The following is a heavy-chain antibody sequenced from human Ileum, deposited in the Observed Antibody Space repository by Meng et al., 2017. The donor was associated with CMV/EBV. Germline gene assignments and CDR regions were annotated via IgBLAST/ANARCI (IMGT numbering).Heavy chain of an antibody. CDR1: GCSFSSYA. D-gene: IGHD1-14*01. Sequence: SGCSFSSYAMHWVRQAPGKGLEWVARISYDGSNENYVDSVKGRFSISRDNSKNTLYLQMNGLRAEDTALYSCARSITISGQSRFDPWGQGTLVTVSS. J-gene: IGHJ5*02. CDR3: ARSITISGQSRFDP. V-gene: IGHV3-30-3*01. CDR2: ISYDGSNE.